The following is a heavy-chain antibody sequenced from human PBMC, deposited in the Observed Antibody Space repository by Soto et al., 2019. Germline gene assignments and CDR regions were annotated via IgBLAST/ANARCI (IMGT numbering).Heavy chain of an antibody. CDR2: INHSGST. Sequence: PSETLSLTCAVYGGSFSGYYWSWIRQPPGKGLEWIGEINHSGSTNYNPSLKSRVTISVDTSKNQFSLKLSSVTAADTAVYYCARLMVVVAANWFYPWGQGTLVPVSS. CDR3: ARLMVVVAANWFYP. J-gene: IGHJ5*02. V-gene: IGHV4-34*01. D-gene: IGHD2-15*01. CDR1: GGSFSGYY.